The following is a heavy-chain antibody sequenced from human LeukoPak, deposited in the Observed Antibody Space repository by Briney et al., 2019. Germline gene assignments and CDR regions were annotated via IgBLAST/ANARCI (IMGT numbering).Heavy chain of an antibody. Sequence: GGSLRLSCAASGFTFSDYYMSWIRQAPGKGLEWVSYISSSGTNIYYADSVKGRFTIPRDNTKNSLSLQMNSLRAEDTAVYYCARRPAAASYYYYGLDVWGQGTTVTVSS. D-gene: IGHD2-2*01. J-gene: IGHJ6*02. CDR2: ISSSGTNI. CDR1: GFTFSDYY. CDR3: ARRPAAASYYYYGLDV. V-gene: IGHV3-11*01.